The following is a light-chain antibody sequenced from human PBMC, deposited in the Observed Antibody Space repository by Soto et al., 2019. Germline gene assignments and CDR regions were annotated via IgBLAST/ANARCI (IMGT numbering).Light chain of an antibody. Sequence: EIVLTQSPGTLSLSPGERATLSCRASQSVSSSYLAWYQQKPAQAPRLLIYGASSRATGTPDRFSGSGSGTDFTLTISRLEPEDFAVYYCQQYGSSGTFGQGTKVDIK. V-gene: IGKV3-20*01. CDR1: QSVSSSY. CDR2: GAS. J-gene: IGKJ1*01. CDR3: QQYGSSGT.